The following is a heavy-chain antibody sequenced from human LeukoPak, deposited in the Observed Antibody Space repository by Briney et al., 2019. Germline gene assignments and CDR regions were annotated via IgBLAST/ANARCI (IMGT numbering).Heavy chain of an antibody. CDR2: IYSGGST. D-gene: IGHD3-22*01. Sequence: PGGSLRLSCAASGFTVSRNYMTWVRQAPGKGLEWVSVIYSGGSTYYADSVKGRFTISRDNSKNTLYLQMNSLRDEDTAVYYCAGTIVGKWAIDYWGQGTLVTVSS. J-gene: IGHJ4*02. V-gene: IGHV3-53*01. CDR1: GFTVSRNY. CDR3: AGTIVGKWAIDY.